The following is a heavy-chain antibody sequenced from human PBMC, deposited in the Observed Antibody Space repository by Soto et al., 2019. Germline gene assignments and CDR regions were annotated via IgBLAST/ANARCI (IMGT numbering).Heavy chain of an antibody. J-gene: IGHJ4*02. CDR3: ARDGEAASGGSCYGLDY. V-gene: IGHV3-48*03. D-gene: IGHD2-15*01. CDR2: ISSSGSTI. Sequence: PGGSLRLSCAASGFTFSSYEMNWVRQAPGKGLEWVSYISSSGSTIYYADSVKGRFTISRDNAKNSLYLQMNSLRAEDTAVYYCARDGEAASGGSCYGLDYWGQGTLVTVS. CDR1: GFTFSSYE.